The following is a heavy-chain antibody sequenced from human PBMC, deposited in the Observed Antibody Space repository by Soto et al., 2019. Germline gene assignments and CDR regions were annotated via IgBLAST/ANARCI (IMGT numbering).Heavy chain of an antibody. D-gene: IGHD3-3*02. CDR1: RGTLDSYS. J-gene: IGHJ4*02. CDR2: IIPILGIA. Sequence: GACEGSRGTLDSYSICWVGQAPGQGLEWMGRIIPILGIANYAQKFQGRVTITADKSTSTAYMELSSLRSEDTAVYYCATYPAHLNYWGQGTLVTVSS. V-gene: IGHV1-69*02. CDR3: ATYPAHLNY.